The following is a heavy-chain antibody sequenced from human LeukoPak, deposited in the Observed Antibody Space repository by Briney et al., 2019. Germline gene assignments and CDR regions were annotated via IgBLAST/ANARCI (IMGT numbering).Heavy chain of an antibody. CDR3: TRDRELGF. D-gene: IGHD1-26*01. Sequence: SETLSLTCTVPGGSISIYYWNWIRQPPGKGLEWIGSIYHSGSTTYNPSLKSRVTISGDTSKNQFSLKLSSVTAADTAVYYCTRDRELGFWGQGTLVTVSS. J-gene: IGHJ4*02. CDR1: GGSISIYY. CDR2: IYHSGST. V-gene: IGHV4-59*01.